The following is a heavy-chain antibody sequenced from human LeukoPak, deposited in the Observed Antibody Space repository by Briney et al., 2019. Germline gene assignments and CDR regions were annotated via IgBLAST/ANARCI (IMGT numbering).Heavy chain of an antibody. Sequence: GGSLRLSCAGSGFTFSKDWMSWVRQAPGKGLEWVSAISGSGGSTYYADSVKGRFTISRDNSKNTLYLQMNSLRAEDTAVYYCAKDRYSAAGGFDYWGQGTLVTVSS. CDR3: AKDRYSAAGGFDY. V-gene: IGHV3-23*01. J-gene: IGHJ4*02. CDR2: ISGSGGST. CDR1: GFTFSKDW. D-gene: IGHD6-13*01.